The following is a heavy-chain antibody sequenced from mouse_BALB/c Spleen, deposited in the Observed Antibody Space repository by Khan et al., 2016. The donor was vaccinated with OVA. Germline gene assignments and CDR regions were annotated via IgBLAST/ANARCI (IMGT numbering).Heavy chain of an antibody. CDR3: AKFTPDYYSMDY. J-gene: IGHJ4*01. CDR2: IWGGGST. V-gene: IGHV2-3*01. Sequence: QIQLVQSGPGLVAPSQSLSITCTVSGFSLTSYGVNWVRQPPGKGLEWLGVIWGGGSTNYHSALISRLIISKDNSKSQVFLKLNSLQTDDTATYYCAKFTPDYYSMDYWGQGTSVTVSS. CDR1: GFSLTSYG. D-gene: IGHD1-1*01.